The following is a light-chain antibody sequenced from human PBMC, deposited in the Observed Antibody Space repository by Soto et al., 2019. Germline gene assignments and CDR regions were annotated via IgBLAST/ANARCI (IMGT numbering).Light chain of an antibody. J-gene: IGKJ5*01. V-gene: IGKV3-20*01. CDR2: GES. CDR3: QKYSSSPIT. CDR1: QRVNSNY. Sequence: ELVLTQSPGTLSLSPGDRASLSCRASQRVNSNYLAWYQQRPGQPPRLLISGESSRATDTPDRFSGSGSGTDLTLTIAGLEPADSAVYYCQKYSSSPITCGQGTRLEIK.